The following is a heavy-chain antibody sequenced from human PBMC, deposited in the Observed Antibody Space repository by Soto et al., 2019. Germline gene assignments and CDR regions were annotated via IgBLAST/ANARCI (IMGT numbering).Heavy chain of an antibody. CDR2: ISSDGSHQ. Sequence: QVQLVESGGGLVQPGRSLRLSCAASGFTFSTSAIHWVRQAPGKGLEWVAVISSDGSHQYYADSERGRFTVSRDNSKNALYRQMNSLRAEDTAVYYCARPYCSSTRCYLYCYAMDVWGQGTTVPVSS. J-gene: IGHJ6*02. CDR3: ARPYCSSTRCYLYCYAMDV. V-gene: IGHV3-30-3*01. D-gene: IGHD2-2*01. CDR1: GFTFSTSA.